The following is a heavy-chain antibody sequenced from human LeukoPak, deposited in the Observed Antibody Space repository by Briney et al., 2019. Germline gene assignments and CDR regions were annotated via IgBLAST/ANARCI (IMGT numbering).Heavy chain of an antibody. V-gene: IGHV3-21*01. CDR1: GFTFSPYS. J-gene: IGHJ1*01. CDR2: ITSGSAYI. CDR3: ARDTMSADEYFPH. Sequence: GGSLRLSCAASGFTFSPYSMNWVRQAPGKGVEWFSSITSGSAYIHYADSVKGRFTISRDNAKNSLYLQMNSLSTEDTAVYYCARDTMSADEYFPHWGQGTLVTVSS. D-gene: IGHD3-3*01.